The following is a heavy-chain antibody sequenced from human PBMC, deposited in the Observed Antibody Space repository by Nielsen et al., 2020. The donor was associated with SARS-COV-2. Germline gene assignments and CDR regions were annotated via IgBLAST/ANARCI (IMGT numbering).Heavy chain of an antibody. CDR2: INHSGST. CDR1: GGSFSGYY. Sequence: SETLSLTCAVYGGSFSGYYWSWIRQPPGKGLEWIGEINHSGSTNYNPSLKSRVTISVDTSKNQFSLKLSSVTAADTAVYYCARGSRVTTTYWGQGTLVTVSS. J-gene: IGHJ4*02. CDR3: ARGSRVTTTY. V-gene: IGHV4-34*01. D-gene: IGHD4-17*01.